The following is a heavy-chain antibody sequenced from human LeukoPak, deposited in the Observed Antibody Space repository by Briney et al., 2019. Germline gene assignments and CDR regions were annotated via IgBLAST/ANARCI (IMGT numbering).Heavy chain of an antibody. CDR2: INPNSGGT. D-gene: IGHD5-12*01. Sequence: ASVKVSCKASGYTFTGYYMHWVRQAPGQGLEWMGWINPNSGGTNYAQKFQGRVTMTRDTSISTAYMELSRLRSDDTAVYYCARVYSGYVPIYYYYGRDVSGQGTTVTVSS. J-gene: IGHJ6*02. CDR1: GYTFTGYY. CDR3: ARVYSGYVPIYYYYGRDV. V-gene: IGHV1-2*02.